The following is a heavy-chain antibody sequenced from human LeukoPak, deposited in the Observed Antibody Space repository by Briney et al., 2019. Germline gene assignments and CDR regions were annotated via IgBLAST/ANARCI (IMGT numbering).Heavy chain of an antibody. CDR2: IRYDGSNK. V-gene: IGHV3-30*02. CDR3: AKVPSSSSPLNY. D-gene: IGHD6-6*01. CDR1: GFTFSTYG. J-gene: IGHJ4*02. Sequence: GGSLRLSCAASGFTFSTYGMHWVRQAPGKGLEWVTFIRYDGSNKYYADSVKGRFTISRDNSKNTLYLQMNSLRAEDTAVYYCAKVPSSSSPLNYWGQGTLVTVSS.